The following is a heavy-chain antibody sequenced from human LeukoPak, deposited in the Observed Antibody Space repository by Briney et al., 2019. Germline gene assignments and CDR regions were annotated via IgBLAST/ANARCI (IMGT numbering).Heavy chain of an antibody. V-gene: IGHV1-69*05. CDR2: IIPIFGTA. CDR1: GGTFSSYA. CDR3: ASHHLVVGATAYFDY. Sequence: SVKVSCKASGGTFSSYAISWVRQAPGQGLEWMGGIIPIFGTANYAQKFQGRVTITTDESTSTAHMELSSLRSEDTAVYYCASHHLVVGATAYFDYWGQGTLVTVSS. J-gene: IGHJ4*02. D-gene: IGHD1-26*01.